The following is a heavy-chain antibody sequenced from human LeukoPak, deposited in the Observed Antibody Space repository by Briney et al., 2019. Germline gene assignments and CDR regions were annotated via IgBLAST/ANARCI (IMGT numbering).Heavy chain of an antibody. Sequence: ASETLSLTCTVSGGSISSYYWSWIRQPAGKGLEWIGRIYTSGSTNYNPSLKSRVTMAVDTSKNQFSLKLSSVTAADTAVYYCARGGMVRLFDYWGQGTLVTVSS. CDR3: ARGGMVRLFDY. D-gene: IGHD3-10*01. V-gene: IGHV4-4*07. CDR2: IYTSGST. CDR1: GGSISSYY. J-gene: IGHJ4*02.